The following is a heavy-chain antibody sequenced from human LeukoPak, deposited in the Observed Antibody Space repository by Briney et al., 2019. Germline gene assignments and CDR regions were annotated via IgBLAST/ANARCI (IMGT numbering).Heavy chain of an antibody. CDR2: ISWNSGSI. J-gene: IGHJ4*02. D-gene: IGHD3-22*01. CDR1: GFTFDDYA. CDR3: AKDTYYYDSSGYYG. Sequence: GGSLRLSCAASGFTFDDYAMLWVRPAPGKGLEWVSGISWNSGSIGYADSVKGRFTISRDNAKNSLYLQMHSLRAEDTALYYCAKDTYYYDSSGYYGWGQGTLVTVSS. V-gene: IGHV3-9*01.